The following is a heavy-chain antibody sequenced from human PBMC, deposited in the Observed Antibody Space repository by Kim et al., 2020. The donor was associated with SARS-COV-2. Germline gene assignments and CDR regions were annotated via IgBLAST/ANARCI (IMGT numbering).Heavy chain of an antibody. J-gene: IGHJ3*02. V-gene: IGHV4-61*02. CDR3: ASYDYGDYRAFDI. D-gene: IGHD4-17*01. CDR1: GGSISSGSYY. Sequence: SETLSLTCTVSGGSISSGSYYWSWIRQPAGKGLEWIGRIYTSGSTNYNPSLKSRVTISVDTSKNQFSLKLSSVTAADTAVYYCASYDYGDYRAFDIWGQGTMVTVSS. CDR2: IYTSGST.